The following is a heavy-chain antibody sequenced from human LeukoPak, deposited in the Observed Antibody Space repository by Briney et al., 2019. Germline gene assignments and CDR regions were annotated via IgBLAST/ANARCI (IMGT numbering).Heavy chain of an antibody. CDR1: GFTFSSYS. CDR2: ISSSSSYI. V-gene: IGHV3-21*01. J-gene: IGHJ5*02. Sequence: PGGSLRLSCAASGFTFSSYSMNWVRQAPGKGLEWVSSISSSSSYIYYADSVKGRFTISWANAKNSLYLQMNRLIAQDKTGYYCASDARTIFGVVITWGQGTLVTVSS. D-gene: IGHD3-3*01. CDR3: ASDARTIFGVVIT.